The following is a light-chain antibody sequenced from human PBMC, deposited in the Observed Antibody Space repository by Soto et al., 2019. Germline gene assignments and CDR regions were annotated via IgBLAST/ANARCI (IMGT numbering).Light chain of an antibody. CDR2: EVI. V-gene: IGLV2-14*01. CDR3: SSYTDSSNYV. Sequence: QSALTQPASVSGSPGQSITIACTGSGSDIGGYDYVSWYQQHPGRAPKLVIYEVIKRPLGISDRFSGSRSGNTASLTISGLQAEDEADYYCSSYTDSSNYVFGTGTKLTVL. J-gene: IGLJ1*01. CDR1: GSDIGGYDY.